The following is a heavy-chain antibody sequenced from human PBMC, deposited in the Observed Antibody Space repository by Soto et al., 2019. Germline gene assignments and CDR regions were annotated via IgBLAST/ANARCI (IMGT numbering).Heavy chain of an antibody. D-gene: IGHD1-26*01. CDR1: GYTFTSYA. V-gene: IGHV1-3*01. CDR3: ARYLGVGAASDY. J-gene: IGHJ4*02. Sequence: QVQLVQSGAEVKKPGASGKVSCKASGYTFTSYAMHWVRQAPGQRLEWMGWINAGNGNTKYSQKFQGRVTITRDTSASKAYMELSSLRSEDTAVYYCARYLGVGAASDYWGQGTLVTVSS. CDR2: INAGNGNT.